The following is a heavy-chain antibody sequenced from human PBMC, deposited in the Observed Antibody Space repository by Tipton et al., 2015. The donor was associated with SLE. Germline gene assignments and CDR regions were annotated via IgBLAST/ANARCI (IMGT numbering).Heavy chain of an antibody. D-gene: IGHD3-10*01. CDR3: ARDSDDVVHFDS. V-gene: IGHV1-2*05. J-gene: IGHJ4*02. CDR1: GSPFSDYY. Sequence: QSGAEVRKPGASVKVSCKASGSPFSDYYIHWVRQAPGQGLVWMGRLNLDSGGSDYAQQFRDRLSMTRDTSVSTAFMELSGLRSDDTGVYFCARDSDDVVHFDSWGQGTLVTVAS. CDR2: LNLDSGGS.